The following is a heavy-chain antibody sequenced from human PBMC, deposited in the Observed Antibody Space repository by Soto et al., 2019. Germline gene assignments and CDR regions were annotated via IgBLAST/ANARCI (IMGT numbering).Heavy chain of an antibody. CDR1: GGTFSKYA. Sequence: QVQLVQSGAEMQQPGASVRVSCKASGGTFSKYAFSWVRQAPGQGLEWLGGTIPMFGTPNYAQKFQGRVDISADEPTATVYMELSSQRSEDTGVYFCARRLRDRNYGCGTAVWGQGTPVTVS. V-gene: IGHV1-69*01. D-gene: IGHD4-17*01. J-gene: IGHJ6*02. CDR2: TIPMFGTP. CDR3: ARRLRDRNYGCGTAV.